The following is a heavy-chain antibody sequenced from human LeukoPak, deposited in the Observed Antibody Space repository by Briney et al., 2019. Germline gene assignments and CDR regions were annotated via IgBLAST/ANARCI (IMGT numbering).Heavy chain of an antibody. CDR1: GFTFSSYG. V-gene: IGHV3-30*18. Sequence: QSGGSLRLSCAASGFTFSSYGMHWVRQAPGKGLEWVAVISYDGSNKYYADSVKGRFTISRDNSKNTLYLQMNSLRAEDTAVYYCAKDHFTMVRGVIITWLDYWGQGTLVTVSS. CDR2: ISYDGSNK. J-gene: IGHJ4*02. D-gene: IGHD3-10*01. CDR3: AKDHFTMVRGVIITWLDY.